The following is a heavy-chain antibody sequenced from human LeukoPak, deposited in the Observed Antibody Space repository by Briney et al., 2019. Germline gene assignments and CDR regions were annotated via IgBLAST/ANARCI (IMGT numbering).Heavy chain of an antibody. CDR1: GFTLSSYW. D-gene: IGHD5-12*01. J-gene: IGHJ4*02. Sequence: GGSLRLSCAASGFTLSSYWMSWVRQPPGKGLEWVANIKQDGSDKYYVDSVKGRFTISRDNSKNTLYLQMNSLRAEDTAVYYCAKDGGGYEEIDYWGQGTLVTVSS. V-gene: IGHV3-7*01. CDR3: AKDGGGYEEIDY. CDR2: IKQDGSDK.